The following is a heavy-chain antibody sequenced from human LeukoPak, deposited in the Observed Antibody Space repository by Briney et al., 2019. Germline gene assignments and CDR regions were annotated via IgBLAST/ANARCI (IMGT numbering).Heavy chain of an antibody. J-gene: IGHJ4*02. D-gene: IGHD4-17*01. CDR2: IYPGDSDT. Sequence: GESLKISCKGSGYSFTSYWVGWVRQMPGKGLEWMGIIYPGDSDTRYSPFFQGQVTISADKSISTAYLQWSSLKASDTGMYYCATVRTYGDYAMNYWGQGTLVTVSS. CDR3: ATVRTYGDYAMNY. CDR1: GYSFTSYW. V-gene: IGHV5-51*01.